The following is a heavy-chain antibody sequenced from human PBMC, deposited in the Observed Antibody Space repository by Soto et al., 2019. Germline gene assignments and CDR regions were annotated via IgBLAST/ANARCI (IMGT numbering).Heavy chain of an antibody. CDR1: GGSFGDYY. J-gene: IGHJ6*02. CDR3: ARGLRASYGVRLSYSYYGMDV. D-gene: IGHD3-16*02. Sequence: QVQLQQRGAGLLKPSETLSLTCAVNGGSFGDYYWGWIRQSPGKGLEWIGEVSRSGSTNYTPSLKSRVTISLDTSNNLFVLRLNSVTAADTAVYYCARGLRASYGVRLSYSYYGMDVWGQGTTVTVSS. CDR2: VSRSGST. V-gene: IGHV4-34*01.